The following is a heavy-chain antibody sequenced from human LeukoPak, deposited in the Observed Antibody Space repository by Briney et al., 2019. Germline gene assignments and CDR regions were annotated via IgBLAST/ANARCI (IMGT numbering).Heavy chain of an antibody. CDR1: GGSVSSGSYY. V-gene: IGHV4-39*01. CDR3: ARHRGSGTENYYGLDV. D-gene: IGHD3-10*01. J-gene: IGHJ6*02. Sequence: SETLSLTCTVSGGSVSSGSYYWGWIRQPPETGLEWIGSIHHSGSAYYNPSLKSRATISVDTSKNQFSLKLSSVTAADTTVYYCARHRGSGTENYYGLDVWGQGTTVTVSS. CDR2: IHHSGSA.